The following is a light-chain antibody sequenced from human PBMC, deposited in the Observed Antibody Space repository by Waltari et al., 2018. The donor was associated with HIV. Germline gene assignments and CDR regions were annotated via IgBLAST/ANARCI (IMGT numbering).Light chain of an antibody. CDR2: EVT. CDR1: YSDVGGYNY. J-gene: IGLJ2*01. V-gene: IGLV2-14*01. Sequence: QSALTQPASVSGSPGQSITISCTGTYSDVGGYNYVSWFQQRPGKAPKLLVYEVTHRPSGVFNRFSASKSANTPSLTISGVQAEDEADYYCSSYTSSSTLVFGGGTKLTVL. CDR3: SSYTSSSTLV.